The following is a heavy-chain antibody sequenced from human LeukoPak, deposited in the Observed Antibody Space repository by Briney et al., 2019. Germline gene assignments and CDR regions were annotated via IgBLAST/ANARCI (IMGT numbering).Heavy chain of an antibody. Sequence: GASVKVSCKASGGTFSSYAISWVRQAPGQGLEWMGGIIPIFGTANYAQKFQGRVTITADESTSTAYMELSSLRSEDTAVYYCARGARYYDSSGYYYDEYFQHWGQGTLVTVSS. CDR2: IIPIFGTA. CDR3: ARGARYYDSSGYYYDEYFQH. V-gene: IGHV1-69*13. J-gene: IGHJ1*01. CDR1: GGTFSSYA. D-gene: IGHD3-22*01.